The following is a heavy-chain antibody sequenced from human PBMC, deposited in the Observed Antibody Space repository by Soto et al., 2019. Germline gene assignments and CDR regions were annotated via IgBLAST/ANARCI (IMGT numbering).Heavy chain of an antibody. CDR1: GYTFTGYN. V-gene: IGHV1-2*02. CDR2: INPNSGGT. J-gene: IGHJ5*02. CDR3: AGTTKDYYDSSGYLGYNWYDP. D-gene: IGHD3-22*01. Sequence: SVKVCCNPSGYTFTGYNIHSVRQSPGQTHQPSGWINPNSGGTNYAKKFQGRVAITADKSTSTAYMELSSLRPGGTDVYYSAGTTKDYYDSSGYLGYNWYDPWRQGILVGVSS.